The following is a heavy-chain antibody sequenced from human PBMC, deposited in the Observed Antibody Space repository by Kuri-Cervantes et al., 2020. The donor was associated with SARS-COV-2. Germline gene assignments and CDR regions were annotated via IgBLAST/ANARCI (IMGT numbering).Heavy chain of an antibody. CDR1: GDSISTYY. CDR3: ARGVRDGYNYLFDY. J-gene: IGHJ4*02. CDR2: ISSSGAT. D-gene: IGHD5-24*01. Sequence: GSLRLSCTVSGDSISTYYWSWIRQPPGKGLEWIGYISSSGATKYNPSLKSRVTISVDTSKNQFSLKLSSVTAADTAVYYCARGVRDGYNYLFDYWGQGTLVTVSS. V-gene: IGHV4-59*01.